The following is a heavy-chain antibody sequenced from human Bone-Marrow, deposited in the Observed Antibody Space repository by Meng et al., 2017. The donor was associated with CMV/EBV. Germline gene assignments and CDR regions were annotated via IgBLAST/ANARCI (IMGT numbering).Heavy chain of an antibody. CDR3: AKDLLAGSAYYYYYGMDV. D-gene: IGHD3-3*02. J-gene: IGHJ6*02. CDR2: IYSGGSST. V-gene: IGHV3-23*03. Sequence: GESLKISCAASGFTFSNAWMSWVRQAPGKGLEWVSVIYSGGSSTYYADSVKGRFTISRDNSKNTLYLQMNSLRAEDTAVYYCAKDLLAGSAYYYYYGMDVWGQGTTVTVSS. CDR1: GFTFSNAW.